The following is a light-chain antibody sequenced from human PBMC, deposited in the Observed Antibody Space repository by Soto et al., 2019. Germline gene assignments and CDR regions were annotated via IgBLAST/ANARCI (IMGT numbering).Light chain of an antibody. V-gene: IGKV1-6*01. CDR1: QSVSGW. Sequence: IQMTQSPSTLSASVGDTVTVTFRASQSVSGWLAWYQQKPGEAPKLLIYAASSLQSGVPSRFSGSGSGTDFTLTISSLQPEDFATYYCLQDYNYPWTFGQGTKVDI. CDR2: AAS. J-gene: IGKJ1*01. CDR3: LQDYNYPWT.